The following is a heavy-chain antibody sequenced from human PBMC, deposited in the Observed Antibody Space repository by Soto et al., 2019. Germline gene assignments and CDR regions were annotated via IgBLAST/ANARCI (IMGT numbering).Heavy chain of an antibody. V-gene: IGHV1-2*06. Sequence: GSVKVSCKASGYRFTTHYIHWVRQAPGQGLEWMGRMNVGTGGTTYAQKFQGRITMTRDTSISTAYMEVSSLKSDDTAIYYCARDGNFAFRGYSFGFDFWGQGTLVTVSS. CDR2: MNVGTGGT. J-gene: IGHJ4*02. D-gene: IGHD5-18*01. CDR3: ARDGNFAFRGYSFGFDF. CDR1: GYRFTTHY.